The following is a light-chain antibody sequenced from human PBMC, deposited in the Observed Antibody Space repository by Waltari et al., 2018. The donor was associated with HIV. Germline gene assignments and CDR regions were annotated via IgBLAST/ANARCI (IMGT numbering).Light chain of an antibody. V-gene: IGLV2-23*02. J-gene: IGLJ2*01. Sequence: QSALPQPASVSGSPGQSLTISCTGPSRHVGSYYLFSWYQQHPGKAPKLMIYEVSKRPSGVSNRFSGSKSGNTASLTISGLQAEDEADYYCCSYAGSSTFVVFGGGTKLTVL. CDR1: SRHVGSYYL. CDR2: EVS. CDR3: CSYAGSSTFVV.